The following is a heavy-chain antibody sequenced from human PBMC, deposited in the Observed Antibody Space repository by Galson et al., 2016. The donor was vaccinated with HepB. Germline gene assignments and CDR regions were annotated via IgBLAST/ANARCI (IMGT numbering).Heavy chain of an antibody. CDR2: TWCDGNYK. V-gene: IGHV3-33*01. CDR3: ARSREYVGAGSYLDY. CDR1: GFNFISYG. D-gene: IGHD3-10*01. J-gene: IGHJ4*02. Sequence: SLRLSCAASGFNFISYGMHWVRQAPGKGLEWVAVTWCDGNYKDYAESVKGRITVSRDNTKNTLSLQLDSLRAEDTAVYHCARSREYVGAGSYLDYWGQGTLGIVSS.